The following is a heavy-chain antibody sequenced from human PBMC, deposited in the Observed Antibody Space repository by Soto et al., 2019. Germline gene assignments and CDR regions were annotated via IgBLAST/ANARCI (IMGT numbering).Heavy chain of an antibody. CDR2: IYSGGST. CDR3: ARAAVMDFNNYGPQFDY. Sequence: EVQLVETGGGLIQPGGSLRLSCAASGFTRTYNYMNWVRQAPGKGLEWVSLIYSGGSTYYADSVNGRFTISSDNSKNTLYLPMSSLRVEDPAVYYCARAAVMDFNNYGPQFDYWGQGTLVTVSS. CDR1: GFTRTYNY. D-gene: IGHD2-8*01. V-gene: IGHV3-53*02. J-gene: IGHJ4*02.